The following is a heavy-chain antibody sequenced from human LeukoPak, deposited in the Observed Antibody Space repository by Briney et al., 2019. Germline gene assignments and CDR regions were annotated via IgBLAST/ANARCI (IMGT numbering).Heavy chain of an antibody. Sequence: ASVKVSCKASGYTFTGYYMHWVRQAPGQGLEWMGWINPNSGGTYYGRKFQCRVTMTRDTSITTAYMELNRLRSDDTALYYCARDPTYYFGSGSSGNWFDPWGQGTLVTVSS. CDR2: INPNSGGT. CDR1: GYTFTGYY. V-gene: IGHV1-2*02. D-gene: IGHD3-10*01. CDR3: ARDPTYYFGSGSSGNWFDP. J-gene: IGHJ5*02.